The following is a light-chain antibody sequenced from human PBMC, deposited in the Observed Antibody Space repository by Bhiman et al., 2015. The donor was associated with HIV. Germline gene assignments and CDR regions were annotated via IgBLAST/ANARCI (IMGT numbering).Light chain of an antibody. J-gene: IGLJ1*01. CDR2: QDN. CDR1: ALPQQY. V-gene: IGLV3-1*01. CDR3: QAWDSSTEV. Sequence: SFELTQPPSVSVSPGQTARIPCSGDALPQQYAYWYQQKAGQSPVLVIYQDNKRPSGIPERFSGSNSGNTATLTISGTQATDEADYYCQAWDSSTEVFGTGTKVTVL.